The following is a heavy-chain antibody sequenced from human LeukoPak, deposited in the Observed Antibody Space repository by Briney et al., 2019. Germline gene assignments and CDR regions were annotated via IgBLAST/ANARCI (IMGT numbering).Heavy chain of an antibody. V-gene: IGHV4-4*07. CDR1: GGSISSYY. CDR3: ARDLGATTVTKSGNAFDI. Sequence: PSETLSLTCTVSGGSISSYYWSWIQQPAGKGLEWIGRIYTSGSTNYNPSLKSRVTMSVDTTKNQFSLKLSSVTAADTAVYYCARDLGATTVTKSGNAFDIWGQGTMVTVSS. CDR2: IYTSGST. J-gene: IGHJ3*02. D-gene: IGHD4-17*01.